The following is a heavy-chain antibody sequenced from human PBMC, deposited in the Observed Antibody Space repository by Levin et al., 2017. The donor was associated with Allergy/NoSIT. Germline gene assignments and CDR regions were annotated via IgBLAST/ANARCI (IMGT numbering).Heavy chain of an antibody. D-gene: IGHD1-1*01. J-gene: IGHJ4*02. CDR1: GFSFSNYA. CDR2: ISASGGRT. V-gene: IGHV3-23*01. Sequence: GGSLRLSCTASGFSFSNYAMSWVRQAPGKGLEWVSSISASGGRTYYADSVKGRFTISRDNPKNTQYLQMNSLRAEDTAVYYCAKGGWKHLEVDQWGPGTLVTVSS. CDR3: AKGGWKHLEVDQ.